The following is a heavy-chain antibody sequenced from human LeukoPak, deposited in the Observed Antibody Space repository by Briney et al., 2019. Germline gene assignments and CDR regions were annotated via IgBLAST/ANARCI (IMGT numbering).Heavy chain of an antibody. CDR2: IYTSGST. CDR1: GGSISSGSYY. D-gene: IGHD3-9*01. V-gene: IGHV4-61*02. J-gene: IGHJ4*02. Sequence: TSETLSLTCTVSGGSISSGSYYWSWIRQPAGKGLEWIGRIYTSGSTNYNPSLKSRVTISVDTSKDQFSLKLTSVTAADTAVYYCARYNILTASDYWGQGILVTVSS. CDR3: ARYNILTASDY.